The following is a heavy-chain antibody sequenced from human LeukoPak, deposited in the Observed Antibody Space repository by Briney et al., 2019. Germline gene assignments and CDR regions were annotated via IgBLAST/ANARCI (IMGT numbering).Heavy chain of an antibody. V-gene: IGHV3-48*01. D-gene: IGHD4-17*01. Sequence: GGSLRLSCAASGFTFSTYSMNWVRQAPGKGLEWVSYISSSGSAIYYADSVKGRFTISRENAKNSLSLQMISLRAEDTAVYYCARDPTDYYYMDVWGKGTTVTVSS. CDR2: ISSSGSAI. J-gene: IGHJ6*03. CDR1: GFTFSTYS. CDR3: ARDPTDYYYMDV.